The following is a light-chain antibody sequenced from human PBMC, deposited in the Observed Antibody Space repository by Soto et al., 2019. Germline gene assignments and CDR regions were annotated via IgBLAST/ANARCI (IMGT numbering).Light chain of an antibody. J-gene: IGKJ1*01. Sequence: AIRMTQSPSSFSASTGDIVTINCRASQGIISYLAWYQQKPGKAPKLLIYAASTLESGVPSRFSGSGSATEFTLTISSLQPDDFATYYCQQYNNYWTFGQGTKVDI. CDR2: AAS. V-gene: IGKV1-8*01. CDR1: QGIISY. CDR3: QQYNNYWT.